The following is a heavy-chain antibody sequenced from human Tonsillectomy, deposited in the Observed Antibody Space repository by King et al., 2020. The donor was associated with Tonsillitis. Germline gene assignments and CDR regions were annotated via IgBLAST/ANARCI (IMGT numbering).Heavy chain of an antibody. V-gene: IGHV1-69*01. Sequence: QLVQSGAEVKKPGSSVKVSCKASGGTFSSYAISWVRQAPGQGLEWMGGIIPIFCTADYAHKFQVIYTITVDESTSTADIELSSLRSYLTAVYYCARDTSSYYGTGSFYSSTYWGQGNLVTVSP. J-gene: IGHJ4*02. CDR3: ARDTSSYYGTGSFYSSTY. CDR1: GGTFSSYA. CDR2: IIPIFCTA. D-gene: IGHD3-10*01.